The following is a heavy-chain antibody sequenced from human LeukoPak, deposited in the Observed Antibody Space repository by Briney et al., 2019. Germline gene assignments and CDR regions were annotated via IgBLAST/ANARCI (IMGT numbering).Heavy chain of an antibody. Sequence: SETLSLTCTVSGGSISSYYWSWIRQPPGKGLEWIGYIYYSGSTNYNPSLKSRVTISVDTSKNQFSLNLSSVSAADTAVYYCARRHSGYEKLGAFDIWGQGTMVTVSS. V-gene: IGHV4-59*08. CDR1: GGSISSYY. CDR3: ARRHSGYEKLGAFDI. J-gene: IGHJ3*02. CDR2: IYYSGST. D-gene: IGHD5-12*01.